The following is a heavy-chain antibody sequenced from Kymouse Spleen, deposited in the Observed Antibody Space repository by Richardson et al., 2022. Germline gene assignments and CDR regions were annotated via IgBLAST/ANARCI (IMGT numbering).Heavy chain of an antibody. D-gene: IGHD7-27*02. CDR3: AKDTNWGIWYFDL. V-gene: IGHV3-9*01. J-gene: IGHJ2*01. Sequence: EVQLVESGGGLVQPGRSLRLSCAASGFTFDDYAMHWVRQAPGKGLEWVSGISWNSGSIGYADSVKGRFTISRDNAKNSLYLQMNSLRAEDTALYYCAKDTNWGIWYFDLWGRGTLVTVSS. CDR2: ISWNSGSI. CDR1: GFTFDDYA.